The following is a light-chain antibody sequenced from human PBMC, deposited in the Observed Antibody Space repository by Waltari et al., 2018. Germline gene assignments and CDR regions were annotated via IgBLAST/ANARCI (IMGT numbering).Light chain of an antibody. CDR2: DAP. V-gene: IGKV3-15*01. J-gene: IGKJ2*01. Sequence: DIMMTQSPATLAVSPGAPATLSCRASQSVSRNLAWYPQKPGQGHQLLIYDAPTRATGIPARCSGSGSGTEFTLTISSLQSEDCVVYDCQQYNNCPPGYTFGQGTKLEIK. CDR3: QQYNNCPPGYT. CDR1: QSVSRN.